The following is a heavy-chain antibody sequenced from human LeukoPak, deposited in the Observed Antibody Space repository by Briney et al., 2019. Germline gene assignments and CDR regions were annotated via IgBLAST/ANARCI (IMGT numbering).Heavy chain of an antibody. J-gene: IGHJ4*02. CDR3: ARDRVWYLSPSFGY. CDR2: ISAYNGNT. V-gene: IGHV1-18*04. D-gene: IGHD3-16*01. CDR1: GYTFTGYY. Sequence: ASVKVSCKASGYTFTGYYMHWVRQAPGQGLEWMGWISAYNGNTNYAQKLQGRVTMTTDTSTSTAYMELRSLRSDDTAVYYCARDRVWYLSPSFGYWGQGTLVTVSS.